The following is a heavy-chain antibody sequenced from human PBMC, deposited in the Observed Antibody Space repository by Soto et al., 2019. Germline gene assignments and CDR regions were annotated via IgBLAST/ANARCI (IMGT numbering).Heavy chain of an antibody. CDR2: IFYTGST. Sequence: PSETLSLTCTVSGDSISRYYWSWIRQPPGKGLEWIGYIFYTGSTNYNSSLESRVTISIDTSKNQFSLKLTSVTAADTAAYYCARRGTYGDFDYWGQGTLVTVSS. CDR1: GDSISRYY. J-gene: IGHJ4*02. V-gene: IGHV4-59*08. D-gene: IGHD3-16*01. CDR3: ARRGTYGDFDY.